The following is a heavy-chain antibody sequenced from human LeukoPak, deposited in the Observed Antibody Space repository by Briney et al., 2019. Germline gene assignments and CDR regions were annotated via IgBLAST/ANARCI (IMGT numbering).Heavy chain of an antibody. D-gene: IGHD6-6*01. CDR1: GGSISSYY. J-gene: IGHJ6*03. CDR3: ARDRGMYSSSTNYFSYYMDV. CDR2: IYTSGST. V-gene: IGHV4-4*08. Sequence: SETLSLTCTVSGGSISSYYWSWIRQPPGKGLEWIGRIYTSGSTNYNPSLKSRVTISVDTSKNQFSLKLSSVTAADTAVYYCARDRGMYSSSTNYFSYYMDVWGKGTTVTVSS.